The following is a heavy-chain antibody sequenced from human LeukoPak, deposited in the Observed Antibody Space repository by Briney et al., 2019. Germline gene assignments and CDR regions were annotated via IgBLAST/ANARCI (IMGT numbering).Heavy chain of an antibody. CDR3: ARVGDGCNQYYFDY. D-gene: IGHD5-24*01. V-gene: IGHV3-7*01. Sequence: PGGSLRLSCAASGFTFSSYWMSWVRQAPGKGLEWVANIKQDGSEKYYVDSVKGRFTISRDNAKNSLYLQMNSLRAEDTAVYYCARVGDGCNQYYFDYWGQGTLVTVSS. J-gene: IGHJ4*02. CDR2: IKQDGSEK. CDR1: GFTFSSYW.